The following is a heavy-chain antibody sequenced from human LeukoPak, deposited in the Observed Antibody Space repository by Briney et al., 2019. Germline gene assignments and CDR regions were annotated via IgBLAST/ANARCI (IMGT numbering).Heavy chain of an antibody. D-gene: IGHD3-10*01. CDR2: IKQDGSEK. CDR3: VMVRGVYYYYYMDV. V-gene: IGHV3-7*01. Sequence: PGGSLRLSCAASGFTFSSYWMSWVRQAPGKGLEWVANIKQDGSEKYYADSVKGRFTISRDNAKNSLYLQMNSLRAEDTAVYYCVMVRGVYYYYYMDVWGKGTTVTISS. J-gene: IGHJ6*03. CDR1: GFTFSSYW.